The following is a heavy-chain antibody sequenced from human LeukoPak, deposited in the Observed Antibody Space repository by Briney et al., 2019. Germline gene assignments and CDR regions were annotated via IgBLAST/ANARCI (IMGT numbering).Heavy chain of an antibody. CDR2: ISYDGSTK. J-gene: IGHJ4*02. D-gene: IGHD5-24*01. CDR3: ARGDGYNFFDY. V-gene: IGHV3-30*03. CDR1: GFTFSSYG. Sequence: GGSLRLSCAASGFTFSSYGMHWVRQAPGKGLEWVAVISYDGSTKYYADSVKGRFTISRDNSMNTMYLQMNSVRAEETAVYYCARGDGYNFFDYWGQGTLVTVSS.